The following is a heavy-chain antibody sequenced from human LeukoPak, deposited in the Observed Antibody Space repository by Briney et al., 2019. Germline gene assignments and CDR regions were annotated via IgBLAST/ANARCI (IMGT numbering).Heavy chain of an antibody. Sequence: GGSLRLSCAASGFTFSNAWMSWVRQAPGKGLEWVSAISGSGGSTYYADSVKGRFTISRDNSKNTLNLQMNSLRAEDTAVYYCAREPTTATFDSWGQGTLVTVSS. CDR3: AREPTTATFDS. CDR2: ISGSGGST. CDR1: GFTFSNAW. J-gene: IGHJ5*01. D-gene: IGHD4-11*01. V-gene: IGHV3-23*01.